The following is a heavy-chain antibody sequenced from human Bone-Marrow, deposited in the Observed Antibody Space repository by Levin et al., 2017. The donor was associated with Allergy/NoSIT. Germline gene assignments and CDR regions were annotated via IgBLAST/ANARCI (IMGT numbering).Heavy chain of an antibody. V-gene: IGHV3-9*01. J-gene: IGHJ5*01. CDR1: GFTFKTYA. Sequence: GGSLRLSCTASGFTFKTYAMDWVRQPPGKGLEWVSGITWNSDRIDYADSVKGRFTISRDNVKNSLYLEMTRLRPEDTAFYYCVKDKYGSGFNWFDPWGKGTLVTVSS. D-gene: IGHD3-10*01. CDR3: VKDKYGSGFNWFDP. CDR2: ITWNSDRI.